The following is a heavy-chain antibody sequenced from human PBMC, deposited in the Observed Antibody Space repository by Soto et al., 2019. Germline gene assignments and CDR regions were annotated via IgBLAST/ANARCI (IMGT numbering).Heavy chain of an antibody. CDR1: GGSFSGYY. CDR2: INHSGST. D-gene: IGHD3-10*01. Sequence: PSETLSLTCAVYGGSFSGYYWSWIRQPPGKGLEWIGEINHSGSTNYNPSLKSRVTISVDTSKNQFSLKLSSVTAADTAVYYCARGGPYYGSGSYYPRSPTNFYYYMDVWGKGTTVTVSS. J-gene: IGHJ6*03. V-gene: IGHV4-34*01. CDR3: ARGGPYYGSGSYYPRSPTNFYYYMDV.